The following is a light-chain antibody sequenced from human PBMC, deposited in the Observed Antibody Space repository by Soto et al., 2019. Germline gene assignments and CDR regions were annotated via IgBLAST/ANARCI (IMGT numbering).Light chain of an antibody. CDR1: TSNIGTNP. CDR3: AAWDDSLNGLV. V-gene: IGLV1-44*01. J-gene: IGLJ3*02. CDR2: SNN. Sequence: QSVLTQPPSASGTPGQRVTISCSGSTSNIGTNPVNWYQHLPGTAPKLLFYSNNQRPSGVPDRCSGSKSGTSASLAISGLQSEDEADYYCAAWDDSLNGLVFGGGTKLTVL.